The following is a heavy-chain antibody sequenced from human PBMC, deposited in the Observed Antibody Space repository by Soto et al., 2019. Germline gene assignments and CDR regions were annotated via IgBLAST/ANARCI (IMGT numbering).Heavy chain of an antibody. CDR2: IHHNGNT. CDR3: ARPAMTTNHWCFDL. J-gene: IGHJ2*01. CDR1: GASITSYY. Sequence: QVQLQESGPGLVKPSETLSLTCTVSGASITSYYWSWIRQPPGKGLEWIGYIHHNGNTNYKPSLKSRVTMSVDTSKNQLSLRLNSVTAADTAVYYCARPAMTTNHWCFDLWGRGTLVTVSS. D-gene: IGHD1-1*01. V-gene: IGHV4-59*08.